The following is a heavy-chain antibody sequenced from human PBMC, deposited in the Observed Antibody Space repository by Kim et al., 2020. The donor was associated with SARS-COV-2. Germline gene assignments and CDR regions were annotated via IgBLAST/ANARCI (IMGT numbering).Heavy chain of an antibody. D-gene: IGHD3-10*01. Sequence: VSVKSRITINPDTSKNQFSLQLNSVTPEDTAVYYCARDLGLGMVRGPFDYWGQGTLVTVSS. CDR3: ARDLGLGMVRGPFDY. V-gene: IGHV6-1*01. J-gene: IGHJ4*02.